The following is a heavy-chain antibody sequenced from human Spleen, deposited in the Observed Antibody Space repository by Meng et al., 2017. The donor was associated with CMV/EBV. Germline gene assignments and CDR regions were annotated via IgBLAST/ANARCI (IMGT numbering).Heavy chain of an antibody. CDR2: ISSSSSYI. J-gene: IGHJ5*02. CDR3: AKQARTAYNWFDP. V-gene: IGHV3-21*01. Sequence: GGSLRLSCAASGFTFSSYSMNWVRQAPGKGLEWVSSISSSSSYIYYTDSVKGRFTISRDNAKNSLYLQMNSLRTEDTAVYYCAKQARTAYNWFDPWGQGTLVTVSS. CDR1: GFTFSSYS. D-gene: IGHD5-18*01.